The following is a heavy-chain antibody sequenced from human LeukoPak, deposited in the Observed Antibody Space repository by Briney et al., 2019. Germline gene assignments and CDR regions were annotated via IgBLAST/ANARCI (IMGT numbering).Heavy chain of an antibody. CDR2: IYYSGST. J-gene: IGHJ5*02. D-gene: IGHD3-22*01. V-gene: IGHV4-39*01. CDR1: GGSISSTSYN. CDR3: ARHIQYYYDSSCYYQGWFDP. Sequence: SETLSLTCTVSGGSISSTSYNWGWIRQPPGKGLEWIGSIYYSGSTHYNPSLKSRVTISVDASKNQFSLNLSSVTAADTAVYYCARHIQYYYDSSCYYQGWFDPWGQGTLVSVSS.